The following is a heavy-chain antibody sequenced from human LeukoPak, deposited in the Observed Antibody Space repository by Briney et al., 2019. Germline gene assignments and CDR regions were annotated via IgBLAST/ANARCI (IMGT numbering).Heavy chain of an antibody. J-gene: IGHJ4*02. CDR3: ASVRSGSYFFDY. Sequence: WETLSLTCTVSGYSINHGFFWGWIRQPPGQELEWIENAYHSGSTYYNPSLKSRVTISVDTSKNQFSLKLSSVTAAETAVYFCASVRSGSYFFDYWGQGTLVTVSS. CDR1: GYSINHGFF. CDR2: AYHSGST. D-gene: IGHD1-26*01. V-gene: IGHV4-38-2*02.